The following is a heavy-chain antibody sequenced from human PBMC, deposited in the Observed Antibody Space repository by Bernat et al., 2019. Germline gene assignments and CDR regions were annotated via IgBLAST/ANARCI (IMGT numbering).Heavy chain of an antibody. CDR1: GFTFSSYA. V-gene: IGHV3-23*01. CDR2: IGASGGST. Sequence: EVQLLESGGGLVQPGGSLRLSCAASGFTFSSYAMTWVRQAPGKGLEWVSGIGASGGSTYYADSVKGRFTISRDNSKNTLYLQMNSLRAEDTSVYYCAKGLGGNGNNYYYMDVWGKGTTVTVSS. CDR3: AKGLGGNGNNYYYMDV. J-gene: IGHJ6*03.